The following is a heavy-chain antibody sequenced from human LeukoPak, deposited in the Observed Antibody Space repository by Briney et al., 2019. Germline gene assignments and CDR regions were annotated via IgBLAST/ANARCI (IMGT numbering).Heavy chain of an antibody. CDR1: GYTFTSYD. V-gene: IGHV1-8*01. Sequence: GASVKVSCKASGYTFTSYDINWVRQATGQGLEWMGWMNPNSGNTGYAQKFQGRVTITADKSTSTAYMELSSLRSEDTAVYYCAARKDGGKPQPAAFDIWGQGTMVTVSS. CDR2: MNPNSGNT. D-gene: IGHD4-23*01. J-gene: IGHJ3*02. CDR3: AARKDGGKPQPAAFDI.